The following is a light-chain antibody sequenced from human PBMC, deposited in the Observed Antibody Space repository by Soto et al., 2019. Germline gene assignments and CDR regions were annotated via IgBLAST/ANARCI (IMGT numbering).Light chain of an antibody. J-gene: IGKJ4*01. Sequence: DIQMTQSPSSLSASVGDRVTITCQASQDINNYLNWYQQKPGKAPKLLIYDASNLKTGVPSRFSGIGSGTDFTFTISSLQPEDIATYYCQQYDNLQSFGGGTKVEIK. V-gene: IGKV1-33*01. CDR1: QDINNY. CDR2: DAS. CDR3: QQYDNLQS.